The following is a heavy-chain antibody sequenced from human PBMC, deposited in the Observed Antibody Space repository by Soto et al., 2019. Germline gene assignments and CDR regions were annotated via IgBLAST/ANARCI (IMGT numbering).Heavy chain of an antibody. CDR3: ARVQAGYSSSWYYYGMDV. CDR2: INHSGST. V-gene: IGHV4-34*01. Sequence: SETLSLTCAVYGGSFSGYYWSWIRQPPGKGLEWIGEINHSGSTNYNPSLKSRVTISVDTSKNQFSLKLSSVTAADTAVYYCARVQAGYSSSWYYYGMDVWGQGTTVTVSS. J-gene: IGHJ6*02. CDR1: GGSFSGYY. D-gene: IGHD6-13*01.